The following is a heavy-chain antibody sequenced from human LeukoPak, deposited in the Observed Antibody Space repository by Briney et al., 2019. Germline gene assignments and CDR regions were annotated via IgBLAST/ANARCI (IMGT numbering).Heavy chain of an antibody. Sequence: GGSLRLSCAASGFTFSSYGMHWVREAPGKGLEWVAVISYDGSNKYYADSVKRRFTIYRDNSKNTLYLQMNSLRAEDTAVYFCAREAQTGGPARYYFDYWGQGALVTVSS. V-gene: IGHV3-30*03. D-gene: IGHD3-10*01. CDR1: GFTFSSYG. CDR3: AREAQTGGPARYYFDY. J-gene: IGHJ4*02. CDR2: ISYDGSNK.